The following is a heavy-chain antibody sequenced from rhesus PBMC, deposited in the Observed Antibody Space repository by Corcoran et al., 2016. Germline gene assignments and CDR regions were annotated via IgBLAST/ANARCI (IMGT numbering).Heavy chain of an antibody. D-gene: IGHD3-34*01. J-gene: IGHJ4*01. CDR1: GFTFSSYD. CDR3: AKEGFWGDSSDY. CDR2: INSSRSSK. V-gene: IGHV3S5*01. Sequence: EVQLVETGGGLVQPGGSLKLSCAASGFTFSSYDMSWVRQAPGKGLEWVSTINSSRSSKYDADSVKGRFTISRENSKNTLSLQMNSLRAEDTAVYYCAKEGFWGDSSDYWGQGVLVTVSS.